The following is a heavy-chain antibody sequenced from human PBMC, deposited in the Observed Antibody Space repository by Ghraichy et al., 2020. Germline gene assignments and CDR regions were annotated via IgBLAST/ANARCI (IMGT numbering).Heavy chain of an antibody. CDR3: TRDGVAPGYYFDA. J-gene: IGHJ4*02. D-gene: IGHD1-1*01. CDR2: INQDAREK. Sequence: LSLTCGASGFSFSSHWMSWVRQVPGKAPEWVANINQDAREKYYADSVKGRFTISRDNAKNSLYLQMNSLRVEDTAIYYCTRDGVAPGYYFDAWGQGILVTVSS. CDR1: GFSFSSHW. V-gene: IGHV3-7*01.